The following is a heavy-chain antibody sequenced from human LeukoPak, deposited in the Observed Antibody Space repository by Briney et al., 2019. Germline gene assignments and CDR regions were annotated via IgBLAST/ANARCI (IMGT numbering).Heavy chain of an antibody. CDR3: ARAGYSSGWPIIAFDP. D-gene: IGHD6-19*01. CDR2: IYYSGST. Sequence: PSETLSLTCTVSGGSFSSYYWSWIRQPPGKGLEWIGYIYYSGSTNYNPSLKSQVTISVDTSKNQFSLKLSSVTAADTAVYYCARAGYSSGWPIIAFDPWGQGTLVTVSS. J-gene: IGHJ5*02. V-gene: IGHV4-59*01. CDR1: GGSFSSYY.